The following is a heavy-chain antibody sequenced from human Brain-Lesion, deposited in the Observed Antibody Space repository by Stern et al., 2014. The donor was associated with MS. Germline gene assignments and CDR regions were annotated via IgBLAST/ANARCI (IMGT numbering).Heavy chain of an antibody. V-gene: IGHV4-39*01. CDR2: IYYSGNT. D-gene: IGHD2-15*01. CDR1: GGSVSSTSYA. CDR3: AGEEDIRYCSGGSCTGNWFDP. Sequence: VQLEESGPGLVKPSETLSLTCTVAGGSVSSTSYAWAWIRQPPGKGLEWIGTIYYSGNTYYSPSLKSRLTISLDTSQNQFSLQRSSVTAADTAVYYCAGEEDIRYCSGGSCTGNWFDPWGQGTLVTVSS. J-gene: IGHJ5*02.